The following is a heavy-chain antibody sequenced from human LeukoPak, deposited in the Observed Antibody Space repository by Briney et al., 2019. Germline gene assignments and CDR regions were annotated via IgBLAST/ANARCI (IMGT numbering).Heavy chain of an antibody. CDR2: IYYSGST. Sequence: SETLSLTCTVSGGSLSSYYWSWIRQPPGKGLEWIGYIYYSGSTNYNPSLKSRVTISVDTSKNQFSLKLSSVTAADTAVYYCARKRGASIMITFGGVIVPYYMDVWGKGTTVTVSS. J-gene: IGHJ6*03. CDR3: ARKRGASIMITFGGVIVPYYMDV. CDR1: GGSLSSYY. V-gene: IGHV4-59*01. D-gene: IGHD3-16*02.